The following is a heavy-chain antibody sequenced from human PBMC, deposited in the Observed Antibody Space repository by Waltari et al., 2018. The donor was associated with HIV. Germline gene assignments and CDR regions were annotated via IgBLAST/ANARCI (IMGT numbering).Heavy chain of an antibody. D-gene: IGHD6-13*01. Sequence: QVQLQQWGAGLLKPSETLSLTCAVYGGSFSGYYWSWIRQPPGKGLEWIGESNHSGSTNDKPSLKSRVTISVDTSKNQFSLKLSSVTAADTAVYYCARGCRAIAAAEYFDYWGQGTLVTVSS. CDR3: ARGCRAIAAAEYFDY. J-gene: IGHJ4*02. CDR1: GGSFSGYY. CDR2: SNHSGST. V-gene: IGHV4-34*01.